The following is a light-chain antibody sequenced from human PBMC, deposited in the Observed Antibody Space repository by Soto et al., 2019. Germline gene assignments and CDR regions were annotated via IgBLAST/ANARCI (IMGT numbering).Light chain of an antibody. CDR2: DAS. V-gene: IGKV3-11*01. CDR1: QSVSSY. J-gene: IGKJ1*01. CDR3: QQRSNWPPT. Sequence: EIVLTQSPATLSLSPGERATLSCRASQSVSSYLAWYQQKPGQAPMLLIYDASHRATGIPARFSGSGSGTDFTLTISSLEPEDFAVYYCQQRSNWPPTFGQGTKVEIK.